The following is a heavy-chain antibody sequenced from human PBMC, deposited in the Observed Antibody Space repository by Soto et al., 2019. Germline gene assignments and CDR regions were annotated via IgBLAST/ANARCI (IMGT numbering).Heavy chain of an antibody. CDR1: GGTFSSYA. CDR3: ARGEKSGPFDY. D-gene: IGHD3-3*01. J-gene: IGHJ4*02. CDR2: IIPIFGTA. V-gene: IGHV1-69*12. Sequence: QVQLVQSGAEVKKTGPSVKVSCKASGGTFSSYAISWVRQAPGQGLEWMGGIIPIFGTANYAQKFQGRVTITADESTSTAYMERSSLRSEDTAVYYCARGEKSGPFDYWGQGTLVTVSS.